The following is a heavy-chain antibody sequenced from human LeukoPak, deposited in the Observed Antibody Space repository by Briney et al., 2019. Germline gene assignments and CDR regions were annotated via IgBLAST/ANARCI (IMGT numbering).Heavy chain of an antibody. D-gene: IGHD6-13*01. CDR3: ARGGVWQQLAVDY. Sequence: GGSLRLSCAASGFNFINSAMHWVRQAPGQGLEYVSGIARNGGSTYYTNSVKGRFTISRDDSKNTLYLQMGSLRPEDMAVYYCARGGVWQQLAVDYWGQGTLVTVSS. J-gene: IGHJ4*02. CDR2: IARNGGST. CDR1: GFNFINSA. V-gene: IGHV3-64*01.